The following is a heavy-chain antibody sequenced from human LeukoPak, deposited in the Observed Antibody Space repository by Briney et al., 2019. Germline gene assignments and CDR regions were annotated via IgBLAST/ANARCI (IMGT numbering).Heavy chain of an antibody. CDR3: ARSYSGSYYYYYMDV. J-gene: IGHJ6*03. D-gene: IGHD1-26*01. CDR2: IYTSGST. V-gene: IGHV4-61*02. Sequence: SQTLSLTCTVSGGSISSGSYYWSWIRQPAGKGLEWIGRIYTSGSTNYNPSLKSRVTISVDTSKNQFSLKLSSVTAADTAVYYCARSYSGSYYYYYMDVWGKGTTVTVSS. CDR1: GGSISSGSYY.